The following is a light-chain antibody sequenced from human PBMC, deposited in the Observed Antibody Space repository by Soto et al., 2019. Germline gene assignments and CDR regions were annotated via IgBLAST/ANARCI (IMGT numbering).Light chain of an antibody. J-gene: IGLJ2*01. CDR1: MRDVGGYNY. CDR2: EVS. CDR3: SSYAGSNNLV. V-gene: IGLV2-8*01. Sequence: QSALTQPASVSGSAGQSITISCSGTMRDVGGYNYVSWYQQHPGKAPKLMIYEVSKRPSGVPDRFSGSKSGNTASLTVSGLQAEDEADYYCSSYAGSNNLVFGGGTKLTVL.